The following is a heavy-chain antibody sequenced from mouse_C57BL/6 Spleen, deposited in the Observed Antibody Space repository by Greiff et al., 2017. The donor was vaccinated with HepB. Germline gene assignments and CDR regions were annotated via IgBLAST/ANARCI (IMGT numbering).Heavy chain of an antibody. CDR3: DRIYYYGSSCFDY. J-gene: IGHJ2*01. CDR2: IYSGSGST. D-gene: IGHD1-1*01. Sequence: VQLQQSGAELVKPGASVKMSCQASGYTFTSYWLTWVKQRPGQGLEWIGDIYSGSGSTNNDEMFKSKATLTVDTLSSTAYMHLSSLTSEDSAVYYCDRIYYYGSSCFDYWGQGTALTVSS. V-gene: IGHV1-55*01. CDR1: GYTFTSYW.